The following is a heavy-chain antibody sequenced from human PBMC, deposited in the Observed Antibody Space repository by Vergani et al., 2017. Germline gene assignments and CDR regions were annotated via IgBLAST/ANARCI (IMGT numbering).Heavy chain of an antibody. J-gene: IGHJ4*02. D-gene: IGHD3-22*01. CDR2: ISSSSSTI. CDR1: GFTFSSYS. CDR3: TTDFWGGDSSGYYTY. Sequence: EVQLVESGGGLVQPGGSLRLSCAASGFTFSSYSMNWVRQAPGKGVEWVSYISSSSSTIYYADSVKGRFTLSRDNAKNSLYLQMNSLKTEDTAVYYCTTDFWGGDSSGYYTYWGQGTLVTVSS. V-gene: IGHV3-48*01.